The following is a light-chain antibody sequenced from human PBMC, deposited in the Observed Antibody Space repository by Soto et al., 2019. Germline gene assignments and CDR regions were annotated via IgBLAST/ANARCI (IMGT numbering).Light chain of an antibody. CDR2: AAS. J-gene: IGKJ1*01. CDR1: QSISSY. Sequence: DIKMTQSPSSLSASVGARVTITCRASQSISSYLNWYQQKPGKAPKLLIYAASSLQSGVPSRFSGSGSGTDFTLTISTLQPEDFATYYGQQSYSTPRTFGQGTKVEIK. CDR3: QQSYSTPRT. V-gene: IGKV1-39*01.